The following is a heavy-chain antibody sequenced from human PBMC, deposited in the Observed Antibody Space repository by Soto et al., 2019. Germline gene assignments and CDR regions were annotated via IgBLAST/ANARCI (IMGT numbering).Heavy chain of an antibody. CDR2: IKGDGSST. J-gene: IGHJ4*02. Sequence: LSLSCAASGFTFSSYWMHWVRLSPGKGLVWVSRIKGDGSSTTYADSVKGRFTISRDNAKNTLYLQMNSLRAEDTAVYYCAREFVAKAPYYFDYWGQGTLVTAPQ. CDR3: AREFVAKAPYYFDY. D-gene: IGHD2-21*01. V-gene: IGHV3-74*01. CDR1: GFTFSSYW.